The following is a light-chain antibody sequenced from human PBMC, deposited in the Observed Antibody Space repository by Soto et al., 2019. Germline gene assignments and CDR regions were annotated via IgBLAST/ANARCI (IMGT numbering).Light chain of an antibody. CDR3: VQHYSSPLT. Sequence: DIQMTQSPSSVSASVGDRVTITCRASQGVKTDLGWYQQKPGKAPKRLSYAASRLQSGVPSRFSGSGCGTDSTLTNSSLQPEDFARYYCVQHYSSPLTFGGGTRVEIK. CDR2: AAS. CDR1: QGVKTD. J-gene: IGKJ4*01. V-gene: IGKV1-17*01.